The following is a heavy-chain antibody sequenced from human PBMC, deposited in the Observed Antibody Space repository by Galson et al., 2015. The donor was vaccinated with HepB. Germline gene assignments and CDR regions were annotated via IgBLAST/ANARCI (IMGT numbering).Heavy chain of an antibody. J-gene: IGHJ4*02. CDR1: GFTVSSNY. V-gene: IGHV3-66*04. CDR2: IYNDAGT. CDR3: ARHPHGYTYGHFDY. Sequence: SLRLSCAASGFTVSSNYMSWVRQAPGKGLERVSVIYNDAGTYYADSVEGRFTISRDSSKNTPYLQMNSLRAEDTAVYYCARHPHGYTYGHFDYWGQGTLVTVSS. D-gene: IGHD5-18*01.